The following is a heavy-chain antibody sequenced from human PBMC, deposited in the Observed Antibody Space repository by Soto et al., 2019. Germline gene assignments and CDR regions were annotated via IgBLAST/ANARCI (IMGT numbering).Heavy chain of an antibody. J-gene: IGHJ3*02. CDR3: AIRGEIEYSSSSEYADAFDI. CDR2: ISYDGSNK. D-gene: IGHD6-6*01. V-gene: IGHV3-30-3*01. CDR1: GFTFSSYA. Sequence: QVQLVESGGGVVQPGRSLRLSCAASGFTFSSYAMHWVRQAPGKGLEWVAVISYDGSNKYYADSVKGRFTISRDNSKNTLDLQMNSLRAEDTAVYYCAIRGEIEYSSSSEYADAFDIWGQGTMVTVSS.